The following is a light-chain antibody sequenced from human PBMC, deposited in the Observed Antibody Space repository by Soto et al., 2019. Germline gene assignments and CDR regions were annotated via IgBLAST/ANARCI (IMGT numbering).Light chain of an antibody. Sequence: MKQSPSSLSASTGDRVTITCRASQGISSYLAWYQQKPGKAPKLLIYAASTLQSGVPSRSSGSGSGTDFTLTISCLQSEDFATYYCQQYYSYPPITFGQGTRLEIK. CDR3: QQYYSYPPIT. J-gene: IGKJ5*01. V-gene: IGKV1-8*01. CDR1: QGISSY. CDR2: AAS.